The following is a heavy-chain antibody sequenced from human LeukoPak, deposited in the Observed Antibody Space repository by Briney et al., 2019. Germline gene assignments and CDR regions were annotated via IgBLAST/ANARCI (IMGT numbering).Heavy chain of an antibody. CDR2: ISRSGDVT. V-gene: IGHV3-23*01. D-gene: IGHD6-13*01. CDR1: GFTFSSYV. CDR3: AKSSSTWPPVYYFDY. J-gene: IGHJ4*02. Sequence: GGSLRLSCAASGFTFSSYVMNWVRQAPGGGLEWVSGISRSGDVTYYADSVKGRFTISRDNSKNTLYLQIDGLRAEDTAIYYCAKSSSTWPPVYYFDYWGQGTLVTVSS.